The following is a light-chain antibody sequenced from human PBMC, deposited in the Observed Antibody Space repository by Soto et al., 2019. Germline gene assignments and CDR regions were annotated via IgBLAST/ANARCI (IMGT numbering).Light chain of an antibody. V-gene: IGLV2-14*01. Sequence: QSALTQPASVSGSPGQSFTISCTGTSSDVGGYDYVSWYQQHPGKAPKLMIYDVSNRPSGVSNRFSGSKSGNTASLTISGLQAEDEADYYCSSYTNSNTRVFGGGTKLTVL. J-gene: IGLJ3*02. CDR3: SSYTNSNTRV. CDR2: DVS. CDR1: SSDVGGYDY.